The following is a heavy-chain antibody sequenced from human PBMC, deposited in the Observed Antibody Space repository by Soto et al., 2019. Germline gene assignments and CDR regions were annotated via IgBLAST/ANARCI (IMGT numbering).Heavy chain of an antibody. D-gene: IGHD6-19*01. CDR2: ISSSGSTI. Sequence: QVQLVESGGGLVKPGGSLRLSCAASGFTFSDYYMSWIRQAPGKGLEWVSYISSSGSTIYYADSVKGRFTISRDNAMNSLYLQMNSLRAEDTAVYYCARERREGGGGSGWPHGACDIWGQGTMVTVSS. J-gene: IGHJ3*02. V-gene: IGHV3-11*01. CDR1: GFTFSDYY. CDR3: ARERREGGGGSGWPHGACDI.